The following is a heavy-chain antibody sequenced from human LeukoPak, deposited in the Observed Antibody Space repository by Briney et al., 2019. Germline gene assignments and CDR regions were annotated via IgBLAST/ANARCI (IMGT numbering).Heavy chain of an antibody. CDR2: ITSSGSTI. J-gene: IGHJ3*02. CDR3: ARDRSSGGAFDI. D-gene: IGHD3-10*01. V-gene: IGHV3-11*01. CDR1: GFAFSDYY. Sequence: GGSLRLSCAGSGFAFSDYYMTWICQAPGKGLEWISYITSSGSTIHYADSVKGRFTISRDNAKNPVYLEMNDLRLEDTALYYCARDRSSGGAFDIWGRGTMVTVSS.